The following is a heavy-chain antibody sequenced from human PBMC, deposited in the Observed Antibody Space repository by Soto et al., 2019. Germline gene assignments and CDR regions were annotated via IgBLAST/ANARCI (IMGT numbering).Heavy chain of an antibody. Sequence: PGGSLRLSCAASGFIFRSYAMNWVRQAPGKGLERVSGISGSGDSTYYADAVKGRFTISRDNSKNTVYLQMNSLRPEDTAVYYCAKPLGLLRRAMAQGSDYWGQGTLVTVSS. V-gene: IGHV3-23*01. J-gene: IGHJ4*02. CDR1: GFIFRSYA. CDR2: ISGSGDST. CDR3: AKPLGLLRRAMAQGSDY. D-gene: IGHD5-18*01.